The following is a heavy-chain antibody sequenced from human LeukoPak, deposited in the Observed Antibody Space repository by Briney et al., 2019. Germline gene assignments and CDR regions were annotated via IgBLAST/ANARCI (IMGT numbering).Heavy chain of an antibody. Sequence: AASVKVSCKASGYTFTGYYMHWVRQAPRQGLEWIGWINPNNGGTNYAQKFQGRVTVTRDTSISTAYMELSRLRSDDTAVYYCARVFGRVSGYAQYYFDYWGQGTLVTVSS. J-gene: IGHJ4*02. CDR1: GYTFTGYY. CDR2: INPNNGGT. D-gene: IGHD5-12*01. V-gene: IGHV1-2*02. CDR3: ARVFGRVSGYAQYYFDY.